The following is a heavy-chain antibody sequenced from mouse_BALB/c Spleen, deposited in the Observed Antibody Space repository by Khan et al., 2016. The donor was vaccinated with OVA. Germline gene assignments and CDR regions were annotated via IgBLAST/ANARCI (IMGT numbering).Heavy chain of an antibody. Sequence: QVQLKESGPGLVAPSQSLSITCTISGFSLTNYGVHWVRQPPGKGLEWLVVIWSDGHTTYNSALKSRLSISKDNSKSHVFLKMNSLQTDDTAMYYYAIHGDYGNYGPYFDVWGAGTTVTVSS. J-gene: IGHJ1*01. CDR3: AIHGDYGNYGPYFDV. V-gene: IGHV2-6-1*01. CDR2: IWSDGHT. D-gene: IGHD2-1*01. CDR1: GFSLTNYG.